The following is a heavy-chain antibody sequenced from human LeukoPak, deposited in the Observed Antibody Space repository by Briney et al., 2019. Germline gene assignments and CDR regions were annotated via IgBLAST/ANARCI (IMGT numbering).Heavy chain of an antibody. CDR3: ARDIGVGTSKGFDY. J-gene: IGHJ4*02. Sequence: PSETLSLTCTVSGGSISSGDYYWSWIRQPPGKGLEWIGYIYYSGSTYYNPSLKSRLTMSVDTSKNQFSLKLNSVTAADTAVYYCARDIGVGTSKGFDYWGQGALVTVSS. CDR1: GGSISSGDYY. CDR2: IYYSGST. D-gene: IGHD1-26*01. V-gene: IGHV4-30-4*01.